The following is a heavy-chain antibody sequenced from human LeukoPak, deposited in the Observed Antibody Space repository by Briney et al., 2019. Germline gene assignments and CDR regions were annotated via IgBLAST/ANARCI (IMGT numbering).Heavy chain of an antibody. CDR2: ISGDGAGT. V-gene: IGHV3-43*02. CDR1: GLTFDVYA. CDR3: AKDRIMAYQDTADAFDI. J-gene: IGHJ3*02. D-gene: IGHD5-18*01. Sequence: GGSLRLSCAASGLTFDVYAMHWVRQAPGKGLEWVSLISGDGAGTYYADSVKGRFTISRDNSKNSLYLQMNSLRTEDTALYYCAKDRIMAYQDTADAFDICGQGTMVTVSS.